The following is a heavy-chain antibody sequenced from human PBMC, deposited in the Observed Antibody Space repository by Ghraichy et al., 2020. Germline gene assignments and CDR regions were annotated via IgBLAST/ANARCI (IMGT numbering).Heavy chain of an antibody. CDR2: IYYSGST. CDR3: ERRLGNFDY. Sequence: SQTLSLTCTVSGGSISSYYWSWIRQPPGKGLEWIGYIYYSGSTNYNPSLKSRVTISVDTSKNQFSLKLSSVTAADTAVYYCERRLGNFDYWGQGTLVTVSS. D-gene: IGHD3-16*01. V-gene: IGHV4-59*08. CDR1: GGSISSYY. J-gene: IGHJ4*02.